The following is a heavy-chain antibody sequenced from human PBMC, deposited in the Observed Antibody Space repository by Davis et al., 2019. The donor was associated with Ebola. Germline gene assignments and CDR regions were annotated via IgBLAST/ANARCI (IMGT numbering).Heavy chain of an antibody. J-gene: IGHJ4*02. D-gene: IGHD1-1*01. Sequence: SETLSLTCAVYGGSFSGYYWSWIRQPPGKGLEWIGEINHSGSTNYNPSLKSRVSISVDTSKKQFSLKLDSVTAADTAIYYCATQGTGQADHYYFDSWGQGTLVTVSS. CDR2: INHSGST. CDR3: ATQGTGQADHYYFDS. CDR1: GGSFSGYY. V-gene: IGHV4-34*01.